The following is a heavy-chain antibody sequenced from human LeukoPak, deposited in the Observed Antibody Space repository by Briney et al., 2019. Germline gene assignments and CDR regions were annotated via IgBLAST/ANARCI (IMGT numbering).Heavy chain of an antibody. CDR2: ISYDGSNK. D-gene: IGHD6-13*01. J-gene: IGHJ6*02. CDR3: ARDGSIAAADPEYYYYGMDV. V-gene: IGHV3-30-3*01. CDR1: GFTFSSYA. Sequence: GGSLRLSCAASGFTFSSYAMHWVRQAPGKGLEWVAVISYDGSNKYYADSVKGRFTISRDNSKNTLYLQMNSLRAEDTAVYHCARDGSIAAADPEYYYYGMDVWGQGTTVTVSS.